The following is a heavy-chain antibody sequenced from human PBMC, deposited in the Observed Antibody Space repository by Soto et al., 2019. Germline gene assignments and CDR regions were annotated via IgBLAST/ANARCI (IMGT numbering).Heavy chain of an antibody. D-gene: IGHD3-10*01. CDR1: GGSISSFAYY. Sequence: QLQLQESGPGLVRPSEALSLTCTVSGGSISSFAYYWGWIRQPPGKGLEWIGTDYYNENTYYNPSLKSRVTISVDTAKNQFSLNLRSVTAADTAIYFCARRERYYGSPGWFDPWGQGTLVTVSS. V-gene: IGHV4-39*01. J-gene: IGHJ5*02. CDR3: ARRERYYGSPGWFDP. CDR2: DYYNENT.